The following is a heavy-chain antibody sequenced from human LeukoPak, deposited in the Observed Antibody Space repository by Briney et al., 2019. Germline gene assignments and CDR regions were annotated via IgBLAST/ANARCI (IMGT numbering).Heavy chain of an antibody. CDR3: AFSNNLNY. CDR1: GITFSGHW. V-gene: IGHV3-7*01. Sequence: GGSLRLSCAGSGITFSGHWMNWVRQAPGQGLEWVAHLKYGGSEKYYVDPVKGRFTISRENAENSLSLQMNNVRAEDTAVYFCAFSNNLNYWGQGALVTVSS. J-gene: IGHJ4*02. CDR2: LKYGGSEK. D-gene: IGHD1-20*01.